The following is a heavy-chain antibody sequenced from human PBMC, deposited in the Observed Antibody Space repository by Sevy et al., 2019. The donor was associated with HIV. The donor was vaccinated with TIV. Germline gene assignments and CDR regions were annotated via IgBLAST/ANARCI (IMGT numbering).Heavy chain of an antibody. V-gene: IGHV3-23*01. CDR1: GFTFSSSA. Sequence: GGSLRLSCAASGFTFSSSAMTWVRQAPGKGLEWVSAITSNGGSTFYADSVKGRFTISGDISKNTLFLQMNSLRAEDTAVYYCAKSLNPVTNQWSFDPWGQGTLVTVSS. J-gene: IGHJ5*02. D-gene: IGHD4-17*01. CDR2: ITSNGGST. CDR3: AKSLNPVTNQWSFDP.